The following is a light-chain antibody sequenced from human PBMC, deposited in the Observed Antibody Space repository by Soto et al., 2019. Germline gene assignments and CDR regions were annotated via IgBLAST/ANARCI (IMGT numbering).Light chain of an antibody. CDR2: GAS. J-gene: IGKJ1*01. Sequence: EIVLTQSPGTLSLSPGEIATLSCRASQSVSSSYLAWYQQKPGQAPRLLIYGASSRATGIPDRFSGSGSGTDFTLTISRLEPEDFAVYYCQQYGSLWTFGQGTKVEIK. CDR1: QSVSSSY. V-gene: IGKV3-20*01. CDR3: QQYGSLWT.